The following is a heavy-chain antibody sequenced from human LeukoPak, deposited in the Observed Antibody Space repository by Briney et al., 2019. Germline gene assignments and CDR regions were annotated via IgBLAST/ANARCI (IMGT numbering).Heavy chain of an antibody. CDR2: IIPILGIA. CDR3: ARATMTTVTTAYYYYGMDV. V-gene: IGHV1-69*04. D-gene: IGHD4-11*01. Sequence: GASVKVSCKASGYTFTSYYMHWVRQAPGQGLEWMGRIIPILGIANYAQKFQGRVTITADKSTSTAYMELSSLRSEDTAVYYCARATMTTVTTAYYYYGMDVWDQGTTVTVSS. CDR1: GYTFTSYY. J-gene: IGHJ6*02.